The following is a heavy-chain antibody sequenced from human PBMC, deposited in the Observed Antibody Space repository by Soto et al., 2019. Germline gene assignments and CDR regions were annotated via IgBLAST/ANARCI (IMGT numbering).Heavy chain of an antibody. D-gene: IGHD3-10*01. V-gene: IGHV3-23*01. J-gene: IGHJ4*02. CDR1: GFTCGSRA. Sequence: PGGSLRLSCVASGFTCGSRAMSWVRQAPGEGLEWVSTSTDTGGDTKYADSVRVRFTIPRANAKNTLYLQMSSLRAEDSAVYSCARGSKDSYPGSRIFDFWGRGTLVTASS. CDR3: ARGSKDSYPGSRIFDF. CDR2: STDTGGDT.